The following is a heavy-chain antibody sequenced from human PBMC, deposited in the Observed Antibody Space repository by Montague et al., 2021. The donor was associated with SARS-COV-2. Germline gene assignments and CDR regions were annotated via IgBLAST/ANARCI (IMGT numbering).Heavy chain of an antibody. CDR2: IYYSGST. CDR1: GGSISSYY. V-gene: IGHV4-59*08. J-gene: IGHJ3*02. CDR3: ARRGQGTMVRGVIISAFDI. D-gene: IGHD3-10*01. Sequence: SETLSLTCTVSGGSISSYYWSWIRQPPGKGLEWIGYIYYSGSTDYNPSLKSRVTISVDTTKNQFSLKPSSVTAADTAVYYCARRGQGTMVRGVIISAFDIWGQGTMVTVSS.